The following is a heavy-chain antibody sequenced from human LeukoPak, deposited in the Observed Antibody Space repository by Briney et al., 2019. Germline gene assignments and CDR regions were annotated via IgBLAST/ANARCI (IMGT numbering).Heavy chain of an antibody. V-gene: IGHV4-59*08. Sequence: SETLSLTCTVSRGSISSDYWSWIRQPPGKGLEWIGYIYYSGSTNHNPSLKSRVTISVDTSKNQFSLKLSSVTAADTAVYYCASSIPSSGYPFQLDYWGQGTLVTVSS. J-gene: IGHJ4*02. CDR3: ASSIPSSGYPFQLDY. CDR1: RGSISSDY. CDR2: IYYSGST. D-gene: IGHD3-22*01.